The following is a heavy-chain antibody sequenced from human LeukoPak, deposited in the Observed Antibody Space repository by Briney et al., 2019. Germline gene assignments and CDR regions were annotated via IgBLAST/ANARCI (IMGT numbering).Heavy chain of an antibody. CDR2: INPSGGST. CDR3: ARGRGVGATVSAYYFDY. CDR1: GYTFINYH. V-gene: IGHV1-46*01. D-gene: IGHD1-26*01. Sequence: GASVKVSCKASGYTFINYHIHWVRRAPGQGLEWMGVINPSGGSTSYAQKFQGRLTMTRDTSTSTAYMELRSLRSDDTAVYYCARGRGVGATVSAYYFDYWGQGTLVTVSS. J-gene: IGHJ4*02.